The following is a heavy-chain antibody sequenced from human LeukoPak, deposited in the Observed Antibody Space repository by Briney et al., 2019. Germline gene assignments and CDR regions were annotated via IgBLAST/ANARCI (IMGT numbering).Heavy chain of an antibody. V-gene: IGHV4-39*01. Sequence: PSETLSLTCTVSGDSISSTSDYWGWIRQPPGEGLEWLGTTYYSGRTYYNPSLKSRVTISVDTSKNQFSLRLSSVTAADTAVYHCGKHYSKYHYYYMDVWGEGTTVTVSS. CDR1: GDSISSTSDY. CDR2: TYYSGRT. CDR3: GKHYSKYHYYYMDV. D-gene: IGHD4-11*01. J-gene: IGHJ6*03.